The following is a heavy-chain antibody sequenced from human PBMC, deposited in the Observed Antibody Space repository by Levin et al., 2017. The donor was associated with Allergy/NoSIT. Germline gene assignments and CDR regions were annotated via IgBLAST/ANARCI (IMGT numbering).Heavy chain of an antibody. Sequence: ESGPTLVKPTQTLTLTCTFSGFSLSTSGVGVGWIRQPPGKALEWLALIYWDDDKRYSPSLKSRLTITKDTSKNQVVLTMTNMDPVDTATYYCAHIMLFYCSGGSCMDAFDIWGQGTMVTVSS. J-gene: IGHJ3*02. CDR3: AHIMLFYCSGGSCMDAFDI. CDR1: GFSLSTSGVG. V-gene: IGHV2-5*02. D-gene: IGHD2-15*01. CDR2: IYWDDDK.